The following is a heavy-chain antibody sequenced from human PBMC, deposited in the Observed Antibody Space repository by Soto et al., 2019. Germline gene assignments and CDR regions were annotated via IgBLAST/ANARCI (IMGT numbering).Heavy chain of an antibody. J-gene: IGHJ6*02. Sequence: SETLSLTCTVSGGSVSSGSYYWSWIRQPPGKGLEWIGYIYYSGSTNYNPSLKSRVTISVDTSKNQFSLKLSSVTAADTAVYYCARERSGGITMVRGALYGMDVWGQGTTVTVSS. V-gene: IGHV4-61*01. CDR3: ARERSGGITMVRGALYGMDV. D-gene: IGHD3-10*01. CDR1: GGSVSSGSYY. CDR2: IYYSGST.